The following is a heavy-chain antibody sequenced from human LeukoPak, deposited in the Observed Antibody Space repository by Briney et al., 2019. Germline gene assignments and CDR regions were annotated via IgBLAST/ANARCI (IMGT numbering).Heavy chain of an antibody. D-gene: IGHD4-17*01. V-gene: IGHV4-59*01. CDR2: IYYSVST. CDR1: GFTSTIYA. J-gene: IGHJ4*02. CDR3: ASSVIPGYGDYRVDY. Sequence: PRGSLRLSCAPSGFTSTIYAMSWVRQAPGKGLEWIGYIYYSVSTNYNPSLKSRVTISVDTSKNQFSLKLRSVTAADTAVYYCASSVIPGYGDYRVDYWGQGTLVTVSS.